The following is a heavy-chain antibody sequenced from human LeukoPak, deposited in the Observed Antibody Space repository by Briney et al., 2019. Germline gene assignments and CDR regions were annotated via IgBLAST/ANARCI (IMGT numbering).Heavy chain of an antibody. V-gene: IGHV4-39*01. J-gene: IGHJ4*02. CDR2: IYYSGNT. D-gene: IGHD3-16*02. CDR3: ARGSYDYVWGSYRFFDY. CDR1: GGSISSSTYY. Sequence: SETLALTCTVSGGSISSSTYYWAWIRQPPGQGLEYIGSIYYSGNTYYNPSLKSRVTMAVDTSKNQFSLKLSSVTAADTAVYYCARGSYDYVWGSYRFFDYWGQGTLVTVSS.